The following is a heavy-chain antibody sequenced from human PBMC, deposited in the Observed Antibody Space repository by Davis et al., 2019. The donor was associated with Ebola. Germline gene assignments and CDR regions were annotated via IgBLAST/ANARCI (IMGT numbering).Heavy chain of an antibody. CDR1: GFTFSSYG. Sequence: PRGSLRLSCAASGFTFSSYGMHWVRQAPGKGLEWVAVISYDGSNKYYADSVKGRFTISRDNSKNTLYLQMNSLRAEDTAVYYCARQKLHSLIDSFDPWGQGTLVTVSS. J-gene: IGHJ5*02. CDR2: ISYDGSNK. CDR3: ARQKLHSLIDSFDP. V-gene: IGHV3-30*03. D-gene: IGHD1-26*01.